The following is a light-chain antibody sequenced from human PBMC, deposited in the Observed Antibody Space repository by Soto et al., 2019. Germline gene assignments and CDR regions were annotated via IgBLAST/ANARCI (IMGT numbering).Light chain of an antibody. CDR1: SSDVGAYNY. V-gene: IGLV2-14*01. CDR2: DVS. J-gene: IGLJ1*01. CDR3: TSYTSSSGYV. Sequence: QSALAQPVSVSGSPGQSITMSCTGTSSDVGAYNYVYWYRQHPGKAPKLIIYDVSNRPSGVSNRLSGSKSGNTASLIISGPQAEDEADYYCTSYTSSSGYVFGTGTKVTVL.